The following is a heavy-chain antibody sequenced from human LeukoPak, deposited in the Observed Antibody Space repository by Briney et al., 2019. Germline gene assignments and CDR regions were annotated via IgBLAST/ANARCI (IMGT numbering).Heavy chain of an antibody. V-gene: IGHV1-2*02. CDR2: INPNSGGT. CDR3: ARLSGGYYYGMDV. Sequence: ASVKVSFKASGYTFTGYYMHWVRQAPGQGLEWMGWINPNSGGTNYAQKFQGRVTMTRDTSISTAYMELSRLRSDDTAVYYCARLSGGYYYGMDVWGQGTTVTVSS. J-gene: IGHJ6*02. CDR1: GYTFTGYY. D-gene: IGHD2-15*01.